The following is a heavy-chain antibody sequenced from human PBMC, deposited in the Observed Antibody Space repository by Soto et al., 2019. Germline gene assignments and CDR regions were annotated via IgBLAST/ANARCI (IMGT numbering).Heavy chain of an antibody. J-gene: IGHJ5*02. V-gene: IGHV1-69*13. CDR2: IIPIFGTA. CDR3: ALLRSWVPDWFDP. CDR1: GGTFSSYA. Sequence: SVKVSCKASGGTFSSYAISWVRQAPGQGLEWMGGIIPIFGTANYAQKFQGRVTITADESTSTVYMGLSSLRSEDTAVYYCALLRSWVPDWFDPWGQGTLVTVSS. D-gene: IGHD1-1*01.